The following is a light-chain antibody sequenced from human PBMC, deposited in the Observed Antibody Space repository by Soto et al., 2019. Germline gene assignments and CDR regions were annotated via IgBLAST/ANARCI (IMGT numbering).Light chain of an antibody. CDR3: QQYNSYSRT. V-gene: IGKV1-5*01. Sequence: RVTITCRASQSISYWLDWYQQKPGTAPKLLIYDASSSESGVPSRFSGSVSATEFTLNISSLQTDDFATYYCQQYNSYSRTFGQGTKVDIK. CDR2: DAS. J-gene: IGKJ1*01. CDR1: QSISYW.